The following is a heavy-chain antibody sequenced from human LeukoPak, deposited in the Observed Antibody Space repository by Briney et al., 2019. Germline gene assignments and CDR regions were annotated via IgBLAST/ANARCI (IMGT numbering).Heavy chain of an antibody. CDR3: APGTYGSGSPPFDY. J-gene: IGHJ4*02. V-gene: IGHV3-9*01. CDR1: GFTFDDYA. D-gene: IGHD3-10*01. CDR2: ISWNSGSI. Sequence: LRLSCAASGFTFDDYAMHWVRQAPGKGLEWVSGISWNSGSIGYADSVKGRFTISRDNAKNSLYLQMNSLRAEDTALYYCAPGTYGSGSPPFDYWGQGTLVTVSS.